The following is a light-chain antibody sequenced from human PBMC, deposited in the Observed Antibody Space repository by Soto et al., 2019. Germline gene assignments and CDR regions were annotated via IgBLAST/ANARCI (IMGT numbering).Light chain of an antibody. Sequence: QSALTQPASVSGSPGQSITISCTGTSSDVGAYDFVSWYQHYPGKAPKLVTFDVTHRPPGISDRLSGSKSANTASLTISGLQAEDEAFYYCSSYTTRSTLVFGGGTQLTVL. CDR3: SSYTTRSTLV. CDR2: DVT. J-gene: IGLJ2*01. V-gene: IGLV2-14*01. CDR1: SSDVGAYDF.